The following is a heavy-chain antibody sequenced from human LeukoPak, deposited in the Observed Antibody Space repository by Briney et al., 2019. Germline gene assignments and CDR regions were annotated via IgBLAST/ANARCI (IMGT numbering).Heavy chain of an antibody. CDR2: IRSKAYGGAT. D-gene: IGHD1-26*01. CDR3: ARGGATDY. J-gene: IGHJ4*02. Sequence: PGGSLRLSCSASEFTFGGYAMSWVRQAPGKGLGWISFIRSKAYGGATEYAASVKGRFTISRDDSKSIAYLQMNSLKTEDTAVYYCARGGATDYWGQGTLVTVSS. CDR1: EFTFGGYA. V-gene: IGHV3-49*04.